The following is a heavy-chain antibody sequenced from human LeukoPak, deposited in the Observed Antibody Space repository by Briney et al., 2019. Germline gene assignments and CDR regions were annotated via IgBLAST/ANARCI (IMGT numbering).Heavy chain of an antibody. V-gene: IGHV3-53*01. D-gene: IGHD3-22*01. CDR2: IYSGGST. CDR1: GFTVSSNY. CDR3: ARVAGYYYDSSGYFSPYYFDY. Sequence: GGSLRLSCAASGFTVSSNYMSWARQAPGKGLEWVSVIYSGGSTYYADSVKGRFTISRDNSKNTLYLQMNSLRAEDTAVYYCARVAGYYYDSSGYFSPYYFDYWGQGTLVTVSS. J-gene: IGHJ4*02.